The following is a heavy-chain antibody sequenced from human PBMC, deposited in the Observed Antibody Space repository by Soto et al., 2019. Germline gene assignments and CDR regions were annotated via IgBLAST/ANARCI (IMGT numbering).Heavy chain of an antibody. D-gene: IGHD2-2*01. Sequence: EVQLVQSGAEVKKPGESLKISCKGSGYSFTTYWIGWVRQMPGKGLAWMGIIYPGDSDTRYSPSFQGQVTISADKSISTAYLQWSSLKASDTPMYYCARHDRYCFSSTCAHYWLTTWGRGPLINLSS. CDR3: ARHDRYCFSSTCAHYWLTT. CDR2: IYPGDSDT. CDR1: GYSFTTYW. J-gene: IGHJ5*02. V-gene: IGHV5-51*01.